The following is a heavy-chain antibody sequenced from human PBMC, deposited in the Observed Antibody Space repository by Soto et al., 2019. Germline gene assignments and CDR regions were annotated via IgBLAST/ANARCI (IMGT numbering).Heavy chain of an antibody. CDR1: GGSISSSSYY. CDR2: IYYSGST. CDR3: ARSRTTVVTLDY. J-gene: IGHJ4*02. D-gene: IGHD4-17*01. V-gene: IGHV4-39*01. Sequence: QLQLQESGPGLVKPSETLSLTCTVSGGSISSSSYYWSWIRQPPGKGLEWIGSIYYSGSTYYNPSLKSRVXXXVXXSKNQFSLKLSSVTAADTAVYYCARSRTTVVTLDYWGQGTRVTVSS.